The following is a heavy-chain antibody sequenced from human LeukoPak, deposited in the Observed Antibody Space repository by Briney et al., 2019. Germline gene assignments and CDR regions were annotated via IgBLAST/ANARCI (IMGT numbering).Heavy chain of an antibody. CDR3: ARAQPGYCSGGSCYEFDY. CDR1: GFTFSSYE. D-gene: IGHD2-15*01. Sequence: GESLRPSCAASGFTFSSYEMNWVRQAPGKGLEWVSYISSSGSTIYYADSVKGRFTISRDNAKNSLYLQMNSLRAEDTAVYYCARAQPGYCSGGSCYEFDYWGQGTLVTVSS. J-gene: IGHJ4*02. CDR2: ISSSGSTI. V-gene: IGHV3-48*03.